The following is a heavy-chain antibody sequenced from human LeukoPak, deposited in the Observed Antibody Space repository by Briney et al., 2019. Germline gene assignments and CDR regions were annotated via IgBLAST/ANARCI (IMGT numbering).Heavy chain of an antibody. Sequence: GESLKISCKGSGYXFSTYWIGWVRQMPGKGLEWMGIIYPGDSDTRYNPSFQGQVTISADKSLNTAYLQWNSLEASDTAMYYCARTTVSTTYFDYWGQGSLVTVSS. CDR1: GYXFSTYW. CDR2: IYPGDSDT. V-gene: IGHV5-51*01. CDR3: ARTTVSTTYFDY. D-gene: IGHD4-17*01. J-gene: IGHJ4*02.